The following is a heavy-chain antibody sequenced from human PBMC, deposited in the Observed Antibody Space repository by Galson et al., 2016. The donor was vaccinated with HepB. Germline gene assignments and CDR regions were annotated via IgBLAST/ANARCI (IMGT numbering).Heavy chain of an antibody. CDR2: IYHTATT. CDR1: GASINSSNW. Sequence: SETLSLTCDVSGASINSSNWWTWVRQAPGKGLEWIGEIYHTATTNNNPSLLSRFTMSIDTSRNHFSLNLNSVTAADTAVYYCARASVIPGARMVFDSGGQGILVTVSS. J-gene: IGHJ5*01. D-gene: IGHD2-2*01. V-gene: IGHV4-4*02. CDR3: ARASVIPGARMVFDS.